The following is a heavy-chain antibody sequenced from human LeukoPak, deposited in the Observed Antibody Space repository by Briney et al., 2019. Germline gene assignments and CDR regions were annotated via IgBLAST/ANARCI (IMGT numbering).Heavy chain of an antibody. CDR1: GYTFTSYD. D-gene: IGHD6-6*01. CDR2: ISAYNGNT. CDR3: ARDFIAARFPLGPFDY. V-gene: IGHV1-18*01. J-gene: IGHJ4*02. Sequence: RASVKVSCKASGYTFTSYDINWVRQATGQGLEWMGWISAYNGNTNYAQKLQGRVTMTTDTSTSTAYMELRSLRSDDTAVYYCARDFIAARFPLGPFDYWGQGTLVTVSS.